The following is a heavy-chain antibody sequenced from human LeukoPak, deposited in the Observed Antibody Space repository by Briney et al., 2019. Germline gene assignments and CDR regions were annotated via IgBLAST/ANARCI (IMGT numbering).Heavy chain of an antibody. CDR2: INHSGST. V-gene: IGHV4-34*01. D-gene: IGHD3-10*01. CDR1: GGSFSGYY. Sequence: KPSETLSLTCAVYGGSFSGYYWRWIRQPPGKGLEWLGEINHSGSTNYNPSLKSRVTISVDTSKNQFSLKLSSVTAADTAVYYCARGRQYYYGSGRPRAPFDYWGQGTLVTVSS. J-gene: IGHJ4*02. CDR3: ARGRQYYYGSGRPRAPFDY.